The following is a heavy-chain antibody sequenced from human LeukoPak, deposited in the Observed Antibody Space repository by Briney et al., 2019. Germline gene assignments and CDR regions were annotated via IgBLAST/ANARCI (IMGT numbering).Heavy chain of an antibody. V-gene: IGHV3-9*01. CDR2: ISWNSGSI. J-gene: IGHJ2*01. Sequence: GRSLRLSCAASGFTFDDYAMHWVRQAPGKGLEWVSGISWNSGSIGYADSVKGRFTISRDNAKNSLYLQMNSLRAEDTALYYCAKDHLRLAIRLWSEGIDLWGRGTLVTVSS. CDR3: AKDHLRLAIRLWSEGIDL. D-gene: IGHD5-18*01. CDR1: GFTFDDYA.